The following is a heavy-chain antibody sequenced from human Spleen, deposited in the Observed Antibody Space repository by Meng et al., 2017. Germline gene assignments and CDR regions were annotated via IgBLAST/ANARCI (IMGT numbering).Heavy chain of an antibody. J-gene: IGHJ5*02. Sequence: VLSESEVKKSGEYLKISCKVSGSSLTSYWIGWVRQMPGKGLEWMGIIYPGDSDTRYSPSFQGQVTISADKSISTAYLQWSSLKASDTAMYYCARLVLWFGEGTGWFDPWGQGTLVTVSS. CDR1: GSSLTSYW. D-gene: IGHD3-10*01. V-gene: IGHV5-51*01. CDR3: ARLVLWFGEGTGWFDP. CDR2: IYPGDSDT.